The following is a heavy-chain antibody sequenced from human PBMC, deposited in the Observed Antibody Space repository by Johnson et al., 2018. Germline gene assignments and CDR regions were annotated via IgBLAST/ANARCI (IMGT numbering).Heavy chain of an antibody. CDR2: IIPIFGTA. CDR1: GGTFSSYA. CDR3: ARGSGAGGEGAFEI. Sequence: QVQLVESGAEVKKPGSPVKVSCKASGGTFSSYAISWVRQAPGQGLEWMGGIIPIFGTANYAQKFQGRVTITADESTSTADRGLSSLRSEDTAGYYRARGSGAGGEGAFEIWGQGTMVTVSS. D-gene: IGHD6-19*01. V-gene: IGHV1-69*01. J-gene: IGHJ3*02.